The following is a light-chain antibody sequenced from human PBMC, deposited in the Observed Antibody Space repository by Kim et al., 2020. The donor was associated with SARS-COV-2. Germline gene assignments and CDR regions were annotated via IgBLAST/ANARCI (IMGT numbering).Light chain of an antibody. CDR2: DAS. CDR1: QKIINY. V-gene: IGKV3-11*01. CDR3: QQRSNWPLT. Sequence: EIVLTQSPATLSLSPGESATLSCRASQKIINYLAWYQQKPGQAPRLLIYDASNRATGIPARFSGSGFGTDFTLTISSLEPEDSAVYYCQQRSNWPLTFGGGTKVDIK. J-gene: IGKJ4*01.